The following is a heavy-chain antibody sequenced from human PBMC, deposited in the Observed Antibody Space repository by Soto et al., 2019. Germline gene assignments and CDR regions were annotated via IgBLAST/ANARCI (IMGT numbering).Heavy chain of an antibody. J-gene: IGHJ4*02. D-gene: IGHD6-6*01. V-gene: IGHV1-69*06. CDR2: IIPLFGTA. Sequence: ASVKVACKASGGTFRSYATSWVRQAPGQGLEWMGGIIPLFGTANYAQKFQGRVTITADKSTSTAYMELSSLRYEDTAVYYCASLQYSSSLALFYWGQGTLVTVSS. CDR1: GGTFRSYA. CDR3: ASLQYSSSLALFY.